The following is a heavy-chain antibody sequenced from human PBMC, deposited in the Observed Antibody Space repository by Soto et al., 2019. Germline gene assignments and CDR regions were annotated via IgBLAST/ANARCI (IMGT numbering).Heavy chain of an antibody. CDR1: GFTFSDYG. J-gene: IGHJ4*02. CDR2: IWYDGSEK. V-gene: IGHV3-33*08. Sequence: QVQLVESGGGVVQPGASLRLSCAASGFTFSDYGMHWVRQAPGKGLQWVALIWYDGSEKRYAESVKGRFTVSRDNAKDTVSLQANGLGVEDTAVYYCARVIFQQVVPTPVGNWCQANLVSVPS. CDR3: ARVIFQQVVPTPVGN. D-gene: IGHD2-21*01.